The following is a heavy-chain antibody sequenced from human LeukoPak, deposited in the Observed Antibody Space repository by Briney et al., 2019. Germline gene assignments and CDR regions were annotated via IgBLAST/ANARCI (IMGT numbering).Heavy chain of an antibody. CDR1: GFTFSSYW. CDR2: IKQDGSEK. CDR3: ARDPIVVVPAAYYYYYGMDV. Sequence: PGGSLRLSCAASGFTFSSYWMSWVRQAPGKGLERVANIKQDGSEKYYVDSVKGRFTISRDNAKNSLYLQMNSLRAEDTAVYYCARDPIVVVPAAYYYYYGMDVWGQGTTVTVSS. V-gene: IGHV3-7*01. D-gene: IGHD2-2*01. J-gene: IGHJ6*02.